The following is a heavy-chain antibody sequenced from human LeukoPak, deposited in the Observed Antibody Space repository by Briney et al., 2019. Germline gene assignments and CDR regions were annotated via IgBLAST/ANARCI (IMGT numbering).Heavy chain of an antibody. V-gene: IGHV3-23*01. CDR1: GFAFSSYA. CDR2: ISGSGGST. D-gene: IGHD2-2*01. J-gene: IGHJ4*02. Sequence: GGSLRLSCAASGFAFSSYAMSWVRQAPGKGLEWVSAISGSGGSTYYADSVKGRFTISRDKSKNTLYLQMNSLRAEDTAVYYCAKERVPAAGPTYFDYWGQGTLVTVSS. CDR3: AKERVPAAGPTYFDY.